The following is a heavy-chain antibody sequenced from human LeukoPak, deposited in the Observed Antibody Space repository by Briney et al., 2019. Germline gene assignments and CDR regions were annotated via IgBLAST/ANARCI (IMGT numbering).Heavy chain of an antibody. CDR2: ISSSSSYI. D-gene: IGHD3-22*01. V-gene: IGHV3-21*05. CDR1: GFTFSSYE. Sequence: PGGSLRLSCAASGFTFSSYEMNWVRQAPGKGLEWVSYISSSSSYIYYADSVKGRFTISRDNAKNSLYLQMNSLRAEDTAVYYCARKDPMIPWGQGTLVTVSS. J-gene: IGHJ5*02. CDR3: ARKDPMIP.